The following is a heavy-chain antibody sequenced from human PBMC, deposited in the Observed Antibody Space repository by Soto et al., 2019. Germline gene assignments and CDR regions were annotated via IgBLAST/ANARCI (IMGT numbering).Heavy chain of an antibody. CDR2: IYYSGST. Sequence: SETLSLTCTVSGGSISSSSYYWGWIRQPPGKGLEWIGSIYYSGSTYYNPSLKSRVTISVDTSKNQFSLKLSSVTAADTAVYYCARQDYDFWYYYYGMDVWGQGTTVTVSS. V-gene: IGHV4-39*01. CDR1: GGSISSSSYY. J-gene: IGHJ6*02. CDR3: ARQDYDFWYYYYGMDV. D-gene: IGHD3-3*01.